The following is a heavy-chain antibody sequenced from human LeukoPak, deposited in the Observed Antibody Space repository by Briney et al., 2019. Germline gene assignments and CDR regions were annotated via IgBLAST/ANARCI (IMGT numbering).Heavy chain of an antibody. CDR1: GGSFSGYF. D-gene: IGHD2-2*01. J-gene: IGHJ6*02. CDR2: INHSGST. Sequence: SETLSLTCAVYGGSFSGYFWSWIRQPPGKGLEWIGKINHSGSTNYNPSLKSRVTISVDTSKNQFSLKLNSVTAADTGVFYCARGRACTSTSCYAPNYYYYYGMDVWGQGATVTVSS. CDR3: ARGRACTSTSCYAPNYYYYYGMDV. V-gene: IGHV4-34*01.